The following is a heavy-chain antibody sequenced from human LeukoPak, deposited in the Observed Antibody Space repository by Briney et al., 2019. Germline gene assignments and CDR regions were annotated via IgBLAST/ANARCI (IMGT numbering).Heavy chain of an antibody. CDR2: TSAYNGNT. J-gene: IGHJ6*02. V-gene: IGHV1-18*01. Sequence: ASVKVSCKASGYTFTSYGISWVRQAPGQGLEWMGWTSAYNGNTNYAQKLQGRVTMTTDTSTSTAYMELRSLRSDDTAVYYCARDLYCSSTSCYRLGGYYYYYGMDVWGQGTTVTVSS. D-gene: IGHD2-2*01. CDR1: GYTFTSYG. CDR3: ARDLYCSSTSCYRLGGYYYYYGMDV.